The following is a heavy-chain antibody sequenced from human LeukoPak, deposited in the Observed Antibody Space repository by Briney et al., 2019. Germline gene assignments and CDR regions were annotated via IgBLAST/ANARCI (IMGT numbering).Heavy chain of an antibody. V-gene: IGHV3-9*01. CDR1: GFTFDDYA. D-gene: IGHD4-17*01. CDR2: INWNSDNI. J-gene: IGHJ4*02. Sequence: GGSLRLSCAASGFTFDDYAMHWVRQAPGKGLEWVSGINWNSDNIGYADSVKGRFTISRDNAKNSLYLQMNGLRAEDTALYYCAKDWAATVRGTDYWGQGALVTVSS. CDR3: AKDWAATVRGTDY.